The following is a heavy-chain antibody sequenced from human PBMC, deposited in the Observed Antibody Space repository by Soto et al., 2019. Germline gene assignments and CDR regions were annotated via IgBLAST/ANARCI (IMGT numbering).Heavy chain of an antibody. CDR3: ARVVGPQWLVRFDY. D-gene: IGHD6-19*01. J-gene: IGHJ4*02. CDR1: GGSISSGDYY. V-gene: IGHV4-30-4*01. CDR2: IYYSGST. Sequence: QVQLQESGPGLVKPSQTLSLTCTVSGGSISSGDYYWSWIRKHPGKGLEWIGYIYYSGSTYYNPSLKCRVTISVDTSKNQFALKLSSVTAADTAVYYCARVVGPQWLVRFDYWGQGTLVTVSS.